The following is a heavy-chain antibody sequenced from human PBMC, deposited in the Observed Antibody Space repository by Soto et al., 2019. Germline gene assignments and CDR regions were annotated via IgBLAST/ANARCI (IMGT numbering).Heavy chain of an antibody. CDR3: ACRDGYNLFY. J-gene: IGHJ4*02. V-gene: IGHV4-30-2*01. CDR2: SYHSGST. Sequence: SETLSLTCAVSGGYISSGGYSWSWIRQPPGKGLEWIGYSYHSGSTYYNPSLKSRVTISVDRSKDQFSLKLSSVTAADTAVYYCACRDGYNLFYWGQGTLVTVSS. D-gene: IGHD5-12*01. CDR1: GGYISSGGYS.